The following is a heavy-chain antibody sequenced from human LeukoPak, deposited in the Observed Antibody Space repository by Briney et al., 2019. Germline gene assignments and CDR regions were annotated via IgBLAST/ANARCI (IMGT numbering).Heavy chain of an antibody. D-gene: IGHD4-11*01. J-gene: IGHJ4*02. Sequence: SQTLSLTCTVSGGSISSGSYYWSWIRQPAVQGLEWIGRIYTSGSTNYNPSLKSRVTISVDTSKNQFSLKLSSVTAADTAVYYCTRRPIATTAYYFDYWGQGTLVTVSS. CDR2: IYTSGST. V-gene: IGHV4-61*02. CDR3: TRRPIATTAYYFDY. CDR1: GGSISSGSYY.